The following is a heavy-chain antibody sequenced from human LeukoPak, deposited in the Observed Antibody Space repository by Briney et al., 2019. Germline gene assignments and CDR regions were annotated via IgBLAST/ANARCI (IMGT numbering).Heavy chain of an antibody. CDR2: IYTSGST. CDR3: ARAGWFGELYGPLDY. D-gene: IGHD3-10*01. Sequence: PSETLSLTCTVSGGSISSYYWSWIRQPAGKGLEWIGRIYTSGSTNYNPSLKSRVTMSVDTSKNQFSLKLRSVTAADTAVYYCARAGWFGELYGPLDYWGQGSLVTVSS. J-gene: IGHJ4*02. V-gene: IGHV4-4*07. CDR1: GGSISSYY.